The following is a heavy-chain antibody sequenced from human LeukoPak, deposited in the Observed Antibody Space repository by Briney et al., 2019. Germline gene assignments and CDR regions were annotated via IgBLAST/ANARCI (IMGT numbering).Heavy chain of an antibody. CDR1: GGSISSYY. D-gene: IGHD4-23*01. V-gene: IGHV4-4*07. Sequence: SETLSLTCTVSGGSISSYYWSWIRQPAGKGLEWIGRIYTSGSTNYNPSLKSRVTMSVDTSKNQFSLKLSSVTAADTAVYYCASRSHYGGNEGPNAFDIWGQGTMVTVSS. J-gene: IGHJ3*02. CDR3: ASRSHYGGNEGPNAFDI. CDR2: IYTSGST.